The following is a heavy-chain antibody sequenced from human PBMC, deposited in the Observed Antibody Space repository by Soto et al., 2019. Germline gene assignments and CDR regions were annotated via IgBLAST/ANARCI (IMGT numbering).Heavy chain of an antibody. D-gene: IGHD2-15*01. Sequence: QVQLVQSGAEVKKPGSSLKVSCKASGGSFSSYAISWVRQAPRQGLERMGVLIPIFGTANYAQTFQGRVRITTDESTSSAYMELIRLRSEDTAVYYCAKAQDGTVGSCYYYYGMDVWGQGTTVTVSS. V-gene: IGHV1-69*01. CDR1: GGSFSSYA. CDR3: AKAQDGTVGSCYYYYGMDV. J-gene: IGHJ6*02. CDR2: LIPIFGTA.